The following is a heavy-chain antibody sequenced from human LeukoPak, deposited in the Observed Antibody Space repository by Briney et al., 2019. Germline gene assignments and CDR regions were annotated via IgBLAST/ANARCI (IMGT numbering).Heavy chain of an antibody. CDR1: GFTFSIYA. CDR3: AKVGSGWPGYYFEY. V-gene: IGHV3-64*02. D-gene: IGHD6-19*01. CDR2: ISSRGGTT. J-gene: IGHJ4*02. Sequence: PGGSLTLSCAASGFTFSIYAVQWVRLSPGKGLEYVSGISSRGGTTSYADSVQGRFTISRDNSKNTLYLQMGSLRGEDMAVYYCAKVGSGWPGYYFEYWGQGTLVTVSS.